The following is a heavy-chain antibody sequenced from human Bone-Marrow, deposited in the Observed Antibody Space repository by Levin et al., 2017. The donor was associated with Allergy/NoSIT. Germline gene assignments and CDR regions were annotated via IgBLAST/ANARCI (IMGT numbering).Heavy chain of an antibody. CDR2: ISSDGSNK. J-gene: IGHJ4*02. V-gene: IGHV3-30*04. CDR1: GFTFSSYI. D-gene: IGHD1-26*01. Sequence: PVASVKVSCAASGFTFSSYIMHWVRQAPGKGLEWVTVISSDGSNKHYADSVKGRFTISRDNSKNTLYLQMNSLRAEDTAVYYCATAGESGGYFDYWGQGTLVTVSS. CDR3: ATAGESGGYFDY.